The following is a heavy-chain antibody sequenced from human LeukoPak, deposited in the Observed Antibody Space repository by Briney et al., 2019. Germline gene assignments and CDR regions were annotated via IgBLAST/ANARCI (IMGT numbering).Heavy chain of an antibody. CDR3: AREGPGTARPRYYFDY. J-gene: IGHJ4*02. D-gene: IGHD6-6*01. CDR1: GGSFSGYY. V-gene: IGHV4-34*01. CDR2: INHSGST. Sequence: SETLSLTCAVYGGSFSGYYWSWIRQPPGKGLEWIGEINHSGSTNYNPSLKSRVTISVDMSKGHFSLKLTSVTAADTAVYYCAREGPGTARPRYYFDYWSQGTLVTVSS.